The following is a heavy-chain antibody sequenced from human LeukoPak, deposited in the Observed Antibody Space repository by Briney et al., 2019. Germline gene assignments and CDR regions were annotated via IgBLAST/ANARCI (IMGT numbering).Heavy chain of an antibody. V-gene: IGHV3-48*03. CDR1: GFTFSSYE. Sequence: RGSLRLSCAASGFTFSSYEMNWVRQAPGKGLEWVSYISSSGCTIYYADSVKGRFTISRDNAKNSLYLQMNSLRAEDTAVYYCAREETNGDFDYWGQGTLLTASS. CDR3: AREETNGDFDY. J-gene: IGHJ4*02. CDR2: ISSSGCTI. D-gene: IGHD4-17*01.